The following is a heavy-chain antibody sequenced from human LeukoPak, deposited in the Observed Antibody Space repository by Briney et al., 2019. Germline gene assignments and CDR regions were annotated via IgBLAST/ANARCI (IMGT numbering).Heavy chain of an antibody. J-gene: IGHJ5*02. V-gene: IGHV4-31*03. CDR1: GGSISSGGYY. CDR3: AGVSSSGYYFDP. CDR2: IYYSGST. D-gene: IGHD3-22*01. Sequence: SETLSLTCTVSGGSISSGGYYWSWIRQHPGKGLEWIGYIYYSGSTYYNPSLKSRVTISADTSENQFSLKLSSVTAADPAVYYRAGVSSSGYYFDPWGQGTLVTVSS.